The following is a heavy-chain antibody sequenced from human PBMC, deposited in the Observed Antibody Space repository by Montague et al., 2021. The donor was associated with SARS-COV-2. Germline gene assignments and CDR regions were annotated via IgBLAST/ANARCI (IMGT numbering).Heavy chain of an antibody. CDR1: GGSISSSSYY. CDR3: ASAIGYCSSTSCYSVHGMDV. J-gene: IGHJ6*02. D-gene: IGHD2-2*01. Sequence: SETLSLTCTVSGGSISSSSYYWGWIRQPPGKGLEWIGSIYYSGSTYYKPSLKSRVTISVDTSKNQFSLKLSSVTAADTAVYYCASAIGYCSSTSCYSVHGMDVWGQGTTVTVPS. V-gene: IGHV4-39*01. CDR2: IYYSGST.